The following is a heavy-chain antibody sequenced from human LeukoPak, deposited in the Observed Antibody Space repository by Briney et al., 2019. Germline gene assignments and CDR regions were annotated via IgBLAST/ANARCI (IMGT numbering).Heavy chain of an antibody. D-gene: IGHD6-13*01. CDR3: ARDLIYSSSWYVDAFDI. J-gene: IGHJ3*02. V-gene: IGHV4-61*02. CDR1: GGSISSGSYY. Sequence: SETLSLTCTVSGGSISSGSYYWSWIRQPAGKGLEWIGRIYTSGSTNYNPSLKSRVTISVDTSKNQFSLKLSSVTAADTAVYYCARDLIYSSSWYVDAFDIWGQGTMVTVSS. CDR2: IYTSGST.